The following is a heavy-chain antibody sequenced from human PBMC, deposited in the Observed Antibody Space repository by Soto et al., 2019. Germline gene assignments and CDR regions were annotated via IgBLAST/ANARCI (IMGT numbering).Heavy chain of an antibody. Sequence: GGSLRLSCAASGFTFSSYAMHWVRQAPGKGLEWVAVISYDGSNKYYADSVKGRFTISRDNSKNTLYLQMNSLRAEDTAVYYCARDRGSGWDPRLHVDPEGPWGQGTLVTVSS. J-gene: IGHJ5*02. CDR3: ARDRGSGWDPRLHVDPEGP. CDR2: ISYDGSNK. D-gene: IGHD6-19*01. V-gene: IGHV3-30-3*01. CDR1: GFTFSSYA.